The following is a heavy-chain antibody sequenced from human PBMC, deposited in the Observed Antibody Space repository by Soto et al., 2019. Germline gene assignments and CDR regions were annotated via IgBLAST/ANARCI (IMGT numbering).Heavy chain of an antibody. Sequence: GSLRLSCAASGFTFSSYAMSWVRQAPGKGLEWVSAISGSGGSTYYADSVKGRFTISRDNSKNTLYLQMNSLRAEDTAVYYCAKDLALTSGSYSDYWGQGTLVTVSS. V-gene: IGHV3-23*01. D-gene: IGHD1-26*01. CDR2: ISGSGGST. CDR1: GFTFSSYA. J-gene: IGHJ4*02. CDR3: AKDLALTSGSYSDY.